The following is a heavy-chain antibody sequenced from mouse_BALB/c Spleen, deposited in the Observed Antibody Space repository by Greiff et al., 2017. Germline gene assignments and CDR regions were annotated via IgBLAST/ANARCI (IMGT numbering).Heavy chain of an antibody. D-gene: IGHD2-4*01. J-gene: IGHJ2*01. V-gene: IGHV14-4*02. CDR2: IDPENGDT. Sequence: EVQLVESGAELVRSGASVKLSCTASGFNIKDYYMHWVKQRPEQGLEWIGWIDPENGDTEYAPKFQGKATMTADTSSNTAYLQLSSLTSEDTAVYCCKPIYYDDGAGCDYWGQGTTLTVSS. CDR3: KPIYYDDGAGCDY. CDR1: GFNIKDYY.